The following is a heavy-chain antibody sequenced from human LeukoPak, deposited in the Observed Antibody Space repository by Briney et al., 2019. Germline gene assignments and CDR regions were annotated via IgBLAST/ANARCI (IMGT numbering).Heavy chain of an antibody. CDR1: GGSFSGYY. CDR3: ARGGVVAANTNWFDP. V-gene: IGHV4-34*01. CDR2: IKHSGST. J-gene: IGHJ5*02. D-gene: IGHD2-15*01. Sequence: PSETLSLTCAVYGGSFSGYYWSWIRQPPGKGLEWIGEIKHSGSTNYNPSRKSRVTISVDTSKNQFSLKLSSVTAADTAVYYCARGGVVAANTNWFDPWGQGTLVTVSS.